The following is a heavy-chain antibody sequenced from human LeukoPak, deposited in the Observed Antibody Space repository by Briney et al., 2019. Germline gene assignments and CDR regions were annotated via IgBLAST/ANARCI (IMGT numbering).Heavy chain of an antibody. CDR1: GFIFCGFS. V-gene: IGHV4-38-2*01. CDR3: ASPKRRGYGDYAFRA. J-gene: IGHJ5*02. CDR2: IYYSGST. D-gene: IGHD4-17*01. Sequence: GSLRLSCAASGFIFCGFSMNWVRQPPGKGLEWIGSIYYSGSTYYNPSLKSRVTISVDTSKNQFSLKLSSVTAADTAVYYCASPKRRGYGDYAFRAWGQGTLVTVSS.